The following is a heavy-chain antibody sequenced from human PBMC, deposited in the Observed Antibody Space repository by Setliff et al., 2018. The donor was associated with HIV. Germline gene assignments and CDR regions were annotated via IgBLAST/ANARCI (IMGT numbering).Heavy chain of an antibody. J-gene: IGHJ6*03. CDR1: GYSFTNYD. Sequence: ASVKVSCKASGYSFTNYDINWVRQATGQGLEWMGWMNPKSGKTGYAQKFQGRVTITRNTSISTAYMELGSLGFDDTAVYFCARTRSGGSSVYYYYYMDVWGQGTAVTVSS. D-gene: IGHD2-15*01. CDR2: MNPKSGKT. CDR3: ARTRSGGSSVYYYYYMDV. V-gene: IGHV1-8*03.